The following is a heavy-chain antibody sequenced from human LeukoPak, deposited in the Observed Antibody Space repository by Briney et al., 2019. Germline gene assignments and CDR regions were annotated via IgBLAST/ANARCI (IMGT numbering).Heavy chain of an antibody. J-gene: IGHJ5*02. CDR1: GFTFRSYW. CDR2: IKQDGSEK. Sequence: GGSLRLSCAASGFTFRSYWMSWVRQAPGKGLEWVANIKQDGSEKYYVDSVKGRFTISRDNAKNSLYLQMNSLRAEDTAVYYCARDSYYWSSTSCVWFDPWGQGTLVTVSS. D-gene: IGHD2-2*01. CDR3: ARDSYYWSSTSCVWFDP. V-gene: IGHV3-7*01.